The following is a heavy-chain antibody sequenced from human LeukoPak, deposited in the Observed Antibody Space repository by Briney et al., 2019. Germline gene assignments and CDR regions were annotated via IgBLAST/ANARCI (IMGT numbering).Heavy chain of an antibody. J-gene: IGHJ4*02. Sequence: GEPLKISCEPSGYSFTSYWIGWVRQMPGKGLEWMGVIYPADSYTRYSPSFQGQVTISADKSISTAYLQWSSLKASDTAMYYCARHHSDGIIDYWGQGTLVTVSS. D-gene: IGHD1-14*01. V-gene: IGHV5-51*01. CDR2: IYPADSYT. CDR3: ARHHSDGIIDY. CDR1: GYSFTSYW.